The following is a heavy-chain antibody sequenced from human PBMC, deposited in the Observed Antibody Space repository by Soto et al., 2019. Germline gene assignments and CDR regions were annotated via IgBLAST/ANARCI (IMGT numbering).Heavy chain of an antibody. Sequence: QVQLVESGGGVVQPGRSLRLSCVGSGFSFSSYDMNWVRQAPGTGLEWVALMSYDGSKKYSGDSVRGRVTISRDNSKNTLYLQMDHLRPEDTAIYYCAKDLKPGSRWTLGGVGHGMDVWGRGTTVSVSS. D-gene: IGHD3-16*01. CDR3: AKDLKPGSRWTLGGVGHGMDV. V-gene: IGHV3-30*18. J-gene: IGHJ6*04. CDR2: MSYDGSKK. CDR1: GFSFSSYD.